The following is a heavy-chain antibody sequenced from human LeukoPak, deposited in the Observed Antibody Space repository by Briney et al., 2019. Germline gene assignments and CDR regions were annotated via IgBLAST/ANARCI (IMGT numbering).Heavy chain of an antibody. Sequence: SETLSLTCTVSGVSIRSHYWGWIRQPPGKGLEWIGSINYRGSTHYNPSLKSRVTISVDPSNNQFSLKLTSMTAADTAVYYCARPPLCRGGTCNDYWGQGTLVTVSS. CDR2: INYRGST. CDR3: ARPPLCRGGTCNDY. D-gene: IGHD2-15*01. V-gene: IGHV4-39*01. CDR1: GVSIRSHY. J-gene: IGHJ4*02.